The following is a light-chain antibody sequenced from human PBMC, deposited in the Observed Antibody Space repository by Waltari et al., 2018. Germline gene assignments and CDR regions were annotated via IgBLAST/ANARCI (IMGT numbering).Light chain of an antibody. V-gene: IGLV3-10*01. J-gene: IGLJ1*01. CDR3: YSSDTSVYV. CDR1: DLPKTY. Sequence: SYELTQPPSVSVSPGQTARITCSGDDLPKTYAYWYQQRSGQAPVLVIYEDTKRPPGIPERFSGSISGTLATLTISGAQVDDEADYYCYSSDTSVYVFGSGTKVTVL. CDR2: EDT.